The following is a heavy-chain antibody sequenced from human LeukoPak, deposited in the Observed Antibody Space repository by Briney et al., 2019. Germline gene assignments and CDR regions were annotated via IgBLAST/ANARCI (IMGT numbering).Heavy chain of an antibody. CDR3: ASDFYDSRWD. J-gene: IGHJ4*02. D-gene: IGHD3-22*01. Sequence: PGGSLRLSCAASGFTFSNYAMSWVRQAPGKGLEWVSVISAGGSNTYYADSVKGRFTISRDNSKNTLYLQMNSLRAEDTAVYYCASDFYDSRWDWGQGTLVTVSS. CDR1: GFTFSNYA. V-gene: IGHV3-23*01. CDR2: ISAGGSNT.